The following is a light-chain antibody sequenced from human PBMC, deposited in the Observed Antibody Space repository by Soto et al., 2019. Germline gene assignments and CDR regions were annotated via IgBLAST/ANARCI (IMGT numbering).Light chain of an antibody. CDR1: SSNVGRNT. J-gene: IGLJ2*01. CDR3: AAWDDSLNGPV. CDR2: SNN. Sequence: QSVLTQPPSASGTPGQRVTISCSGSSSNVGRNTVNWYQQLPGAAPKVLIYSNNQRPSGVPDRFSGSKSRTSASLAISGLQSEDEADYYCAAWDDSLNGPVFGGGTKLTVL. V-gene: IGLV1-44*01.